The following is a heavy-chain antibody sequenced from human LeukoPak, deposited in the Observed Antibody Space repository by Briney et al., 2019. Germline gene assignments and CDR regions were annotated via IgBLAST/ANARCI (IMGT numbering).Heavy chain of an antibody. CDR3: ARVPGVTRYFDS. V-gene: IGHV3-7*01. J-gene: IGHJ4*02. D-gene: IGHD4-23*01. Sequence: GGSLRLSCAASGFTFTCCWMSWVRQTPGKGLEWVARIKQDGGEKFYADSVKGRFTISRDNAKNSLYLQLNSLRAEDTAVYYCARVPGVTRYFDSWGQGFLVTVSS. CDR2: IKQDGGEK. CDR1: GFTFTCCW.